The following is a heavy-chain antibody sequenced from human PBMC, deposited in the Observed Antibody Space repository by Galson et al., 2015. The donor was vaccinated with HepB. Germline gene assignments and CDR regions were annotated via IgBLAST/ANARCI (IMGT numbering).Heavy chain of an antibody. V-gene: IGHV4-39*01. CDR2: IYYSGST. CDR1: GGSISSSSYY. CDR3: ARSDYDFWSGFLNWFDP. J-gene: IGHJ5*02. Sequence: ETLSLTCTVSGGSISSSSYYWGWIRQPPGKGLEWIGSIYYSGSTYYNPSLKSRVTISVDTSKNQFSLKLSSVTAADTAVYYCARSDYDFWSGFLNWFDPWGQGTLVTVSS. D-gene: IGHD3-3*01.